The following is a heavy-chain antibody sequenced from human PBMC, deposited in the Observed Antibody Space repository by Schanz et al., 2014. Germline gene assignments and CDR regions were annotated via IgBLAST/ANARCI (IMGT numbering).Heavy chain of an antibody. J-gene: IGHJ4*02. CDR1: GFTFSNYW. CDR3: AQQGDYGYN. Sequence: EMQVVESGGGSVQPGGSLRVSCAASGFTFSNYWMSWVRQAPGKGLEWVANIKQDGSDKSYVDSVKGRFTISRDNAKNSLYLQMNSLRADDTAVYYCAQQGDYGYNWGQGTLVTVSS. V-gene: IGHV3-7*03. D-gene: IGHD4-17*01. CDR2: IKQDGSDK.